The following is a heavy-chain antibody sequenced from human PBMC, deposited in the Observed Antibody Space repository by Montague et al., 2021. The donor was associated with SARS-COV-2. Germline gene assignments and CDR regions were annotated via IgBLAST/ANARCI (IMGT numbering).Heavy chain of an antibody. D-gene: IGHD3-16*02. V-gene: IGHV4-39*01. Sequence: SETLSLTCTVTGGSISGSSDYWGWIRQPPGKGLEWIASVDYSGNTYYSPSLKSRLTISVDTSKNQFSLKLNSVTAADTALYYCARRDCSYGCGDWGQGTLVTVSS. CDR2: VDYSGNT. CDR1: GGSISGSSDY. CDR3: ARRDCSYGCGD. J-gene: IGHJ4*02.